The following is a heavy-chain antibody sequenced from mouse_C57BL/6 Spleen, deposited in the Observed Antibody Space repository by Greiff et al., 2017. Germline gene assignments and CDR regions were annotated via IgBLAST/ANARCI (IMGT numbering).Heavy chain of an antibody. J-gene: IGHJ4*01. CDR2: IWSGGST. Sequence: VQLQQSGPGLVQPSQSLSITCTVSGFSLTSYGVHWVRPSPGKGLEWLGVIWSGGSTDYNAAFISRLSISKDNSQSQVFFKMNSLQADDTAIYYCARNFLPYYYRSSYHAMDYWGQGTSVTVSS. CDR3: ARNFLPYYYRSSYHAMDY. V-gene: IGHV2-2*01. D-gene: IGHD1-1*01. CDR1: GFSLTSYG.